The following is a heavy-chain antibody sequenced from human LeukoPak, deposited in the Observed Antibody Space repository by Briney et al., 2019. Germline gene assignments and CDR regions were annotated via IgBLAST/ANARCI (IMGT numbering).Heavy chain of an antibody. J-gene: IGHJ5*02. D-gene: IGHD2-21*01. CDR3: LRAYHPGVWFDA. Sequence: PGGSLRLSCAASGFTFSTSWMTWVRQAPGKGLEWVASINGDGSEIHYVDSVKGRFTISRDNAKDSLYLQMNSLTAEDTAMYYCLRAYHPGVWFDAWGQGTLVTASS. CDR2: INGDGSEI. V-gene: IGHV3-7*01. CDR1: GFTFSTSW.